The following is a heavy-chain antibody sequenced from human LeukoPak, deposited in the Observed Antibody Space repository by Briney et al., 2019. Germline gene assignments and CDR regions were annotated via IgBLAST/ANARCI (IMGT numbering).Heavy chain of an antibody. CDR1: GGSISSYY. CDR3: ARVVILGGCNRSDP. CDR2: IYYSGST. Sequence: PSETLSLTCTVSGGSISSYYWSWIRQPPGKGLEWIGYIYYSGSTNYNPSLKSRVTISVDTSKNQFSLNLSSVTAADTAVYYCARVVILGGCNRSDPWGQGTLVTVSS. D-gene: IGHD3-22*01. V-gene: IGHV4-59*01. J-gene: IGHJ5*02.